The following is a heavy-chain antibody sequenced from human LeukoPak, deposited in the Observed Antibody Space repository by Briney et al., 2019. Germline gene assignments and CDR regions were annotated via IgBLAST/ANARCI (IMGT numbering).Heavy chain of an antibody. J-gene: IGHJ6*02. D-gene: IGHD2-2*01. CDR2: IYYSGST. Sequence: SETLSLTCTVSGGSISSSSYYWGWIRQPPGKGLEWIGTIYYSGSTFYNPSLKSRVTMSVDTSKNQFSLNLTSVTAADTAVYYCAREALVVVPLDYYGVDVWGQGTTVTVSS. CDR3: AREALVVVPLDYYGVDV. CDR1: GGSISSSSYY. V-gene: IGHV4-39*02.